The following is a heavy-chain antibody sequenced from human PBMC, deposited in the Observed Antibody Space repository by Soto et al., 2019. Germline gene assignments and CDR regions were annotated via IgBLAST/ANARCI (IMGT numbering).Heavy chain of an antibody. CDR3: ARSIYYYDSSGYFASPWAYYYYYGMDV. Sequence: PVKVFCKASGGTFSSYAISWVRQAPGQGLEWMGGIIPIFGTANYAQKFQGRVTITADESTSTAYMELSSLRSEDTAVYSCARSIYYYDSSGYFASPWAYYYYYGMDVWGQGTTVSV. D-gene: IGHD3-22*01. V-gene: IGHV1-69*13. J-gene: IGHJ6*02. CDR2: IIPIFGTA. CDR1: GGTFSSYA.